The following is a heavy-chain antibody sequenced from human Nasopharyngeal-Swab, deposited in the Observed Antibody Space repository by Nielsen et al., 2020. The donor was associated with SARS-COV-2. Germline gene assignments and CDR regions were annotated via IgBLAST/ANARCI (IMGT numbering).Heavy chain of an antibody. CDR2: IYYSGST. Sequence: SETLSLTCTVSGGSISSSSYYWGWIRQPPGKGLEWFGSIYYSGSTYYNPSLKSRVTISVDTSKNQFSLKLSSVTAADTAVYYCASPSLEGVGNSSGYSYGMDVWGQGTTVTVSS. J-gene: IGHJ6*02. CDR3: ASPSLEGVGNSSGYSYGMDV. CDR1: GGSISSSSYY. D-gene: IGHD3-22*01. V-gene: IGHV4-39*01.